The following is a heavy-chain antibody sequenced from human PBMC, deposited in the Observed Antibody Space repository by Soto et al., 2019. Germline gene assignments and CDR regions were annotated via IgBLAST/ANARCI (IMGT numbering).Heavy chain of an antibody. CDR3: ARDGPQILESLLGSPDY. J-gene: IGHJ4*02. CDR2: ISYDGSNK. V-gene: IGHV3-30-3*01. Sequence: QVQLVESGGGVVQPGRSLRLSCTASGFTFRSYAMHWVRQAPGKGLEWVALISYDGSNKYYADFVKGRFTISRDNSKNTLYLQMSSLSAEDTAVYYCARDGPQILESLLGSPDYWGQGTLVTVSS. D-gene: IGHD3-3*01. CDR1: GFTFRSYA.